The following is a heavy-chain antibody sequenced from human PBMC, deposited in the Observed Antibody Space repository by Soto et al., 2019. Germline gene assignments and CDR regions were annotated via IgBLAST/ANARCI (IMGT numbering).Heavy chain of an antibody. CDR1: SVSNAW. CDR3: TTDLLRDIVVVVAATATGVFDY. J-gene: IGHJ4*02. Sequence: SVSNAWMNWVRQAPGKGLEWVGRIKSKTDGGTTDYAAPVKGRFTISRDDSKNTLYLQMNSLKNEDTAVYYCTTDLLRDIVVVVAATATGVFDYWGQGTLVTVSS. D-gene: IGHD2-15*01. CDR2: IKSKTDGGTT. V-gene: IGHV3-15*07.